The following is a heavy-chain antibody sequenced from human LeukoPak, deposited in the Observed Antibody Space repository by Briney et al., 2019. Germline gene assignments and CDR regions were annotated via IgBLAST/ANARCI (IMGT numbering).Heavy chain of an antibody. J-gene: IGHJ4*02. V-gene: IGHV1-69*05. Sequence: SVKVSCRASGGTFSSYAISWVRQAPGQGLEWMGGIIPIFGTANYAQKFQGRVTITTDESTSTAYMELSSLRSEDTAVYYCARGIGAGSPTGFDYWGQGTLVTVSS. CDR2: IIPIFGTA. CDR3: ARGIGAGSPTGFDY. D-gene: IGHD1-1*01. CDR1: GGTFSSYA.